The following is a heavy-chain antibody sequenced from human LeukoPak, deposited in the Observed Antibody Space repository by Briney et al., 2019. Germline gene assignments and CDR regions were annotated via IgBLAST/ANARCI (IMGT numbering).Heavy chain of an antibody. J-gene: IGHJ3*02. D-gene: IGHD3-10*01. CDR3: ASSYGRALRAFGI. V-gene: IGHV4-31*03. Sequence: SETLSLTCTVSGGSISSGGYYWSWIRQHPGKGLEWIGYIYYSGSTYYNPSLKSRVTISVDTSKNQFSLKLSSVTAADTAVYYCASSYGRALRAFGIWGQGTMVTVSS. CDR2: IYYSGST. CDR1: GGSISSGGYY.